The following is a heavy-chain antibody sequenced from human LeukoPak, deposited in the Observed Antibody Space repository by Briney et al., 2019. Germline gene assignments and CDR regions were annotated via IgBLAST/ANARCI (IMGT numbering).Heavy chain of an antibody. CDR1: GFSFEDYG. V-gene: IGHV3-9*01. Sequence: PGGSLRLSCVASGFSFEDYGMHWVRQAPGKGLEWVSGITWNSDNMGYADSVKGRFTISRDNAKNSLYLQMSSLKTEDTALYYCVKSIVGRYNYYMDVWGNGTTVTVSS. J-gene: IGHJ6*04. CDR2: ITWNSDNM. D-gene: IGHD1-26*01. CDR3: VKSIVGRYNYYMDV.